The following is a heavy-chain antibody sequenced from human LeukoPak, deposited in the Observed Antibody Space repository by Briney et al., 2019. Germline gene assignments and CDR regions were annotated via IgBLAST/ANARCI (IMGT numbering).Heavy chain of an antibody. CDR2: MNPNSGNT. CDR1: GYTFTSYD. J-gene: IGHJ6*03. Sequence: ASVKVSCKASGYTFTSYDINWVRQAPGQGLEWMGWMNPNSGNTGYAQKFQGRVTMTRNTSISTAYMELSSLRSEDTAVYYCARRFHSSWYRIYYYYYMDVWGKGTTVTVSS. CDR3: ARRFHSSWYRIYYYYYMDV. V-gene: IGHV1-8*01. D-gene: IGHD6-13*01.